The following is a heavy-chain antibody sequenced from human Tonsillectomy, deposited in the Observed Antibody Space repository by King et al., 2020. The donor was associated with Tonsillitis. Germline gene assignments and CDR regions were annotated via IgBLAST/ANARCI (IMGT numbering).Heavy chain of an antibody. CDR3: ARQKQSAGSFDY. CDR2: IYYSGST. Sequence: QLQESGPGLVKPSETLSLTCTVPGGSISSNSYYWGWIRQPPGKGLEWIGSIYYSGSTYYNPSLKSRVTISVDTSKNQFSLKLSYVTAADTAVYYCARQKQSAGSFDYWGQGTLVTVSS. V-gene: IGHV4-39*01. J-gene: IGHJ4*02. CDR1: GGSISSNSYY. D-gene: IGHD3-10*01.